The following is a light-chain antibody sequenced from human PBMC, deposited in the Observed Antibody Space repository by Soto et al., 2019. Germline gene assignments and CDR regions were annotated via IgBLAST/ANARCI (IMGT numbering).Light chain of an antibody. Sequence: QSVLSQPASVSGSPGQTITISWTGTRTDVGGYNAVSWYQHHPGKAPKLIVYEVTHRPSGVSDRFSASKSGNKAPLTISGLQAEDEADYYCNSFRVSHLYVFGTGPKVTV. V-gene: IGLV2-14*01. CDR1: RTDVGGYNA. CDR3: NSFRVSHLYV. CDR2: EVT. J-gene: IGLJ1*01.